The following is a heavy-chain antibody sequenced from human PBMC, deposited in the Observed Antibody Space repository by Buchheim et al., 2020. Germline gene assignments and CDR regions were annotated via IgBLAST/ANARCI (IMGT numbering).Heavy chain of an antibody. D-gene: IGHD6-13*01. CDR2: INPSGGST. V-gene: IGHV1-46*01. CDR3: ARAPTDRYSISWYDY. J-gene: IGHJ4*02. CDR1: GYTFTNYY. Sequence: QVQLVQSGAEVKKPGASVKVSCKASGYTFTNYYMHWVRQAPGQGPEWMGVINPSGGSTRYAQSFQGRLTMTSDTSTPTVYMELGSLRSEDTAVYYCARAPTDRYSISWYDYWGQGT.